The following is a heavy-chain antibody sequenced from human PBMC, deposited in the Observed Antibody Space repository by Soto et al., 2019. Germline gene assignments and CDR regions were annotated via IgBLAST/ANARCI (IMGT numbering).Heavy chain of an antibody. CDR3: AWVREDLVLLVSLDY. V-gene: IGHV3-30*03. D-gene: IGHD2-8*01. CDR1: GFIFSDYA. CDR2: ITDGGKNT. J-gene: IGHJ4*02. Sequence: QVQLVESGGGVVQPGRSLRLSCAASGFIFSDYAMHWVRQAPGKGLEWVAVITDGGKNTYYGYSVKGRFTISRVNSKNPLYLEINSLRAEYMSLYSPAWVREDLVLLVSLDYWAQVTLVSVSS.